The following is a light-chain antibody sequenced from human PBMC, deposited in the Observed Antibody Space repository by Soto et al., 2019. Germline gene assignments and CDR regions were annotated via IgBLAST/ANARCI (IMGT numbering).Light chain of an antibody. CDR1: HDIINY. Sequence: DIQMTQSPSSLSASVGDIVTITCQASHDIINYLNWFHQKPGEATKLLIFDAFKLETGVPSRFSGSGSGTDFTLTISSLQPEDSATYYCQQYDNLPVTFGGGNKVQIK. CDR3: QQYDNLPVT. V-gene: IGKV1-33*01. CDR2: DAF. J-gene: IGKJ4*01.